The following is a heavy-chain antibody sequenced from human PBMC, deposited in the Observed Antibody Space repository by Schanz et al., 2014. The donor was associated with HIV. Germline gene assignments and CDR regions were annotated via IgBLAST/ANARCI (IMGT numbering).Heavy chain of an antibody. J-gene: IGHJ5*02. D-gene: IGHD6-6*01. CDR3: ARDRVSGSSSSSWFDP. V-gene: IGHV3-9*01. CDR1: GFTFDDYA. Sequence: DVQLVESGGGLVQPGRSLRLSCAASGFTFDDYAMDWVRQAPGKGLEWVSSISWNSGIIGYADSVKGRFSISRDNAKNSLYLQIISLTAEDTAMYYCARDRVSGSSSSSWFDPWGQGTLVTVSS. CDR2: ISWNSGII.